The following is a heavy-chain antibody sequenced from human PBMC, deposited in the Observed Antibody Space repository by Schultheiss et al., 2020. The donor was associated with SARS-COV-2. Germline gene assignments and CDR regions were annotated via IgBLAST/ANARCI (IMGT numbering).Heavy chain of an antibody. V-gene: IGHV4-4*02. D-gene: IGHD3-22*01. CDR3: ARAIPLAYYDSSGDAFDI. CDR2: IYHSGST. Sequence: SETLSLTCAVSGGSISSSNWWSWVRQPPGKGLEWIGEIYHSGSTNYNPSLKSRVTISVDTSKNQFSLKLSSVTAADTAVYYCARAIPLAYYDSSGDAFDIWGQGTMVTVSS. J-gene: IGHJ3*02. CDR1: GGSISSSNW.